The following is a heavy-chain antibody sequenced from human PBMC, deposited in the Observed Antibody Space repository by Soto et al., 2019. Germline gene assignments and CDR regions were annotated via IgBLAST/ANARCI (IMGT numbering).Heavy chain of an antibody. V-gene: IGHV3-33*01. CDR3: ASEYCSGGSCYYYGMDV. CDR2: IWYDGSNK. J-gene: IGHJ6*02. Sequence: QVQLVESGGGVVQPGRSLRLSCAASGFTFSSYGMHWVRQAPGKGLEWVAGIWYDGSNKYYADSVKGRFTISRDNSKNTLYLQMNSLRAEHTAVYSCASEYCSGGSCYYYGMDVWGQGTTVTVSS. CDR1: GFTFSSYG. D-gene: IGHD2-15*01.